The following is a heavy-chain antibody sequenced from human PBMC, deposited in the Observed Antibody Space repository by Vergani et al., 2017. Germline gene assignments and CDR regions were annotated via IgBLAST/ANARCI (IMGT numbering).Heavy chain of an antibody. Sequence: QVKLEESGGGVVKPGRSLRLSCAASGFSFGNYAMHWVRQAPGKGLEWVGVISYDGTEKKYADSVNGRFTISRDNSKKMMSLQMNSMRVEDTAVYYCARGGKGIIMVVPSTHLWGQGTQVSVS. D-gene: IGHD2-15*01. CDR1: GFSFGNYA. CDR2: ISYDGTEK. V-gene: IGHV3-30-3*01. J-gene: IGHJ4*02. CDR3: ARGGKGIIMVVPSTHL.